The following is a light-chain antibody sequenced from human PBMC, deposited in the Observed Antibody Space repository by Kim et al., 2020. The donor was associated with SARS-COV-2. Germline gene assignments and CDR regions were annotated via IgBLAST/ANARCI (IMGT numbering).Light chain of an antibody. CDR3: QNYNSAPWT. Sequence: ASGGHRVTIMCRARQGIRNSLAGYQRTPGKVPKLLIYATSTLQSGAPSRFSGSRSVTDFTLTISSLQPEDVATNYCQNYNSAPWTFGQGTKVDIK. V-gene: IGKV1-27*01. CDR2: ATS. J-gene: IGKJ1*01. CDR1: QGIRNS.